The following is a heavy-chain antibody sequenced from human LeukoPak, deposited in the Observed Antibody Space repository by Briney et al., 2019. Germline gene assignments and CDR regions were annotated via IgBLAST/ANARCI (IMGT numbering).Heavy chain of an antibody. CDR3: AKGRNTAMGPEFDS. D-gene: IGHD5-18*01. CDR1: GFTFSTYG. J-gene: IGHJ4*02. CDR2: VSYDGSNK. V-gene: IGHV3-30*18. Sequence: QTGGSLRLSCAASGFTFSTYGMHWVRQAPGKGLEWVAGVSYDGSNKYYADSVKGRFTISRDNSKNTLYLQMNSLRAEDTAVYYCAKGRNTAMGPEFDSWGQGTLVTVSS.